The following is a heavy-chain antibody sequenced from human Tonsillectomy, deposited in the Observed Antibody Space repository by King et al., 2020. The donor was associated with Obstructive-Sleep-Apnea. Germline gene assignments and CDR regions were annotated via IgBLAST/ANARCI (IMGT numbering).Heavy chain of an antibody. D-gene: IGHD6-13*01. CDR2: INPSGGST. J-gene: IGHJ6*02. CDR1: GYTFTSYY. CDR3: ARFIAAAVPRDYYYGLDV. V-gene: IGHV1-46*03. Sequence: EQLVQSGAEVKKPGASVKVSCKASGYTFTSYYMHWVRQAPGQGLEWMGIINPSGGSTSYAQKFQGRVTMTRDTSTSTVYMELSSLRSEDTAVYYCARFIAAAVPRDYYYGLDVWGQGTTVTVSS.